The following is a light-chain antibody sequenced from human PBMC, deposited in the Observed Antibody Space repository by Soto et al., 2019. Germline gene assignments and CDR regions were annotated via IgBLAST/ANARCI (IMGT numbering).Light chain of an antibody. V-gene: IGLV2-14*01. CDR2: EAT. Sequence: QSALTQPASVSGSPGQSITISCAGTRSDIGASNSVSWYQHLPGRSPTLIIYEATNRPSGVSERFSGSKAGDTASLTISGLQADDASEYFCISYKTDDTVVFGGGTKVTVL. CDR3: ISYKTDDTVV. CDR1: RSDIGASNS. J-gene: IGLJ1*01.